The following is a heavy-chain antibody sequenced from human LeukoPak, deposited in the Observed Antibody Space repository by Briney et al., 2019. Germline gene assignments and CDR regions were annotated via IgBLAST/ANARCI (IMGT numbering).Heavy chain of an antibody. V-gene: IGHV1-18*01. CDR1: GYTFTSYG. D-gene: IGHD3-22*01. J-gene: IGHJ4*02. CDR2: ISAYNGNT. CDR3: AREWRITMIVVVITVYFDY. Sequence: ASVKVSCKASGYTFTSYGISWVRQAPGQGLEWMGWISAYNGNTNYAQKLQGRVTMTTDTPTSTAYMELRSLRSDDTAVYYCAREWRITMIVVVITVYFDYWGQGTLVTVSS.